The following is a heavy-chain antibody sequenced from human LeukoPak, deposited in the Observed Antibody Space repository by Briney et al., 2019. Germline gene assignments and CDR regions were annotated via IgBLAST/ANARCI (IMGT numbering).Heavy chain of an antibody. CDR3: ARLLIYCLGTSCHFDY. V-gene: IGHV4-39*01. D-gene: IGHD2-2*01. Sequence: PSETLSLTCTVSGGSISSTDYYCGWIRQPPGRGLEWIGSIYYSGITYYNPSLKSRVTISVDTSNNQFSLKLSSVTAADTAMYFCARLLIYCLGTSCHFDYWGQGTLVTVSS. CDR1: GGSISSTDYY. CDR2: IYYSGIT. J-gene: IGHJ4*02.